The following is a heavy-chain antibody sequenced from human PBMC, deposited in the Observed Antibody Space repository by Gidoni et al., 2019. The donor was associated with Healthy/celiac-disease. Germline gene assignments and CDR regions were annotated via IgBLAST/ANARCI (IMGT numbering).Heavy chain of an antibody. CDR1: GGSFSGFY. D-gene: IGHD3-10*01. J-gene: IGHJ5*02. V-gene: IGHV4-34*01. CDR3: ARGRDYYDSGRGWFDP. CDR2: VNHRGST. Sequence: QVQLQQWGAGLLKPSETLSLTCAVYGGSFSGFYWSWIRQPPGKGLEWIGEVNHRGSTNYNPSLKSRVTISVDTSKNQFSLKLSSVTAADTAVCYCARGRDYYDSGRGWFDPWGQGTLVTVSS.